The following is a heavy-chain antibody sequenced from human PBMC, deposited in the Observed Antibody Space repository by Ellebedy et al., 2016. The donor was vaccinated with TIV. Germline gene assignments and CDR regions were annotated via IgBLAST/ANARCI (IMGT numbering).Heavy chain of an antibody. Sequence: PGGSLRLSCAASGFTFSRYAMSWVRQTPGQGLVWVARINNNGRTINYADSVKGRFTISRDNAKNTLYLEMSSLRVDDTAVYYCARQFDQPARWGQGTLVIVSS. CDR3: ARQFDQPAR. J-gene: IGHJ4*02. CDR1: GFTFSRYA. V-gene: IGHV3-74*01. D-gene: IGHD3-9*01. CDR2: INNNGRTI.